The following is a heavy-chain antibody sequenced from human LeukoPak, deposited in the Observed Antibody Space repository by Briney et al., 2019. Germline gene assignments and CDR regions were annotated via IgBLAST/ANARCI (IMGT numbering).Heavy chain of an antibody. CDR2: IYYSGST. D-gene: IGHD3-10*01. Sequence: PSETLSLNCTVPGGSISSYYWSWFGQPPGKGLEWIGYIYYSGSTNYNPSLKSRVTISADTSKNQFSLKLSSVTAADTAVYYCARHRYGSGSYYRKPSRFDYWGQGTLVTVSS. V-gene: IGHV4-59*08. J-gene: IGHJ4*02. CDR3: ARHRYGSGSYYRKPSRFDY. CDR1: GGSISSYY.